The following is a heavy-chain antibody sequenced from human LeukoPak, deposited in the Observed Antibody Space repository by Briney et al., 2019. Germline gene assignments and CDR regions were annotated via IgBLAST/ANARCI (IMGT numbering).Heavy chain of an antibody. V-gene: IGHV4-39*01. J-gene: IGHJ4*02. D-gene: IGHD3-10*01. Sequence: PSETLSLTCTVSGGSISSSSYYWGWIRQPPGKGLEWIGSIYYSGSTYYNPSLKSRVTISVDTSKNQFSLKLSSVTAADTAVYYCARHRDDYGSGYNFGYWGQGTLVTVSS. CDR3: ARHRDDYGSGYNFGY. CDR1: GGSISSSSYY. CDR2: IYYSGST.